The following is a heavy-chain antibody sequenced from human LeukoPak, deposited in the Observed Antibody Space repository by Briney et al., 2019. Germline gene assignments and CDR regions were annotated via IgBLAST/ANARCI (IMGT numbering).Heavy chain of an antibody. CDR3: ARNSREWLFSPDV. Sequence: GGSLRLSCAASGFTFSSYGMHWVRQAPGKGLEWVAVIWYDGSNKYYADSVKGRFTISRDNSKNTLYLQMNSLRAEDTAVYYCARNSREWLFSPDVWGQGTTVTVSS. V-gene: IGHV3-33*01. J-gene: IGHJ6*02. D-gene: IGHD3-3*01. CDR2: IWYDGSNK. CDR1: GFTFSSYG.